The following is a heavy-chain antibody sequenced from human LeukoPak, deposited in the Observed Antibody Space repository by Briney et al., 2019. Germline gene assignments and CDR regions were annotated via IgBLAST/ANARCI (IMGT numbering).Heavy chain of an antibody. Sequence: PGGSLRLSCAASGFIFSSYSMNWVRQAPGKGLEWVSYISSSSSTIYYADSVKGRFTISRDNAKNSLYLQMNSLRGEDTAVYYCARELFGQSSAFDIWGQGTMVTVSS. CDR2: ISSSSSTI. D-gene: IGHD3-3*01. CDR1: GFIFSSYS. J-gene: IGHJ3*02. V-gene: IGHV3-48*04. CDR3: ARELFGQSSAFDI.